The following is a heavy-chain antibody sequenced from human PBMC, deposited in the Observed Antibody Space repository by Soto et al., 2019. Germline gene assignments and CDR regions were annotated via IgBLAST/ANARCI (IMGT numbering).Heavy chain of an antibody. CDR1: GYSFTGYY. CDR2: INPDSGAT. D-gene: IGHD2-8*02. Sequence: HEHLVQSGAEVKRPGASRKVSCKASGYSFTGYYIHWVRQAPGQGLEWMGWINPDSGATNYAQNFQGRVTLTCDTSISTASMDLTSLTSDDTAVYFCARGDYGTGGYPFPYFDYWGQGTLVIVSS. J-gene: IGHJ4*02. CDR3: ARGDYGTGGYPFPYFDY. V-gene: IGHV1-2*02.